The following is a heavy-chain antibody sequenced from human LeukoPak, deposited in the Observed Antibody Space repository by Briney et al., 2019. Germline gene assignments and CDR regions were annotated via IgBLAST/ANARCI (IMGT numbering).Heavy chain of an antibody. D-gene: IGHD3-22*01. CDR1: GFTFDDYA. J-gene: IGHJ4*02. CDR3: AKDTSYYYDSSGYNDY. CDR2: ISWNSGSI. V-gene: IGHV3-9*01. Sequence: PGRSLRLSCAASGFTFDDYAMPWVRQAPGKGLEWVSGISWNSGSIGYADSVKGRFTISRDNAKNSLYLQMNSLRAEDTALYYCAKDTSYYYDSSGYNDYWGQGTLDTVSS.